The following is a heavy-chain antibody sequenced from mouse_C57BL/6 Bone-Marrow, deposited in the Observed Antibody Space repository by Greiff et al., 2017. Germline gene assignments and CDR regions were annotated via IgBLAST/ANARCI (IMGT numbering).Heavy chain of an antibody. CDR2: FDPEIGDT. Sequence: EVKLMESGAELVRPGASVKLSCTASGFNIKDDYIHWVKQRPEQGLEWIGWFDPEIGDTEYASKFQGKATITSDTSSNTAYLHLSSLTSEDTAVYYCSSFDGNYFDFWGQGTPLTVAS. CDR3: SSFDGNYFDF. D-gene: IGHD2-3*01. CDR1: GFNIKDDY. V-gene: IGHV14-4*01. J-gene: IGHJ2*01.